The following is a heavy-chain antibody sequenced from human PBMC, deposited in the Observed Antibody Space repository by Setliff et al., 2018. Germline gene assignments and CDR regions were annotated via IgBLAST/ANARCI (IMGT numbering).Heavy chain of an antibody. CDR3: ASRAGYSGYDWPSPDDY. V-gene: IGHV1-69*10. CDR2: IIPILGIA. D-gene: IGHD5-12*01. Sequence: GASVKVSCKASGGTFSSYAISWVRQAPGQGLEWKGGIIPILGIANYAQKFQGRVTITADESTSTAYMELSSLRSEDTAVYYCASRAGYSGYDWPSPDDYRGQGTLVTVSS. J-gene: IGHJ4*02. CDR1: GGTFSSYA.